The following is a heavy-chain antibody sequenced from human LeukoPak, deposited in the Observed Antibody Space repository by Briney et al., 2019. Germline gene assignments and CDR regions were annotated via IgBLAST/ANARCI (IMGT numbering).Heavy chain of an antibody. D-gene: IGHD6-25*01. CDR1: GGSIIGYY. J-gene: IGHJ4*02. Sequence: KTSETLSLTCTVSGGSIIGYYWNWIRQPPRKPLEWIGYIYYSGTTNYTPSLKSRVSISVDTSKNQFSLRLSSVTAADTAVYFCTKGSSGGLGFDYWGQGTLVTVSS. CDR3: TKGSSGGLGFDY. CDR2: IYYSGTT. V-gene: IGHV4-59*01.